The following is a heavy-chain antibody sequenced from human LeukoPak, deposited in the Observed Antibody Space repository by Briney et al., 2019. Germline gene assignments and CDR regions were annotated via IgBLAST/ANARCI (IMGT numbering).Heavy chain of an antibody. D-gene: IGHD3-3*01. CDR2: ISAYNGNT. CDR3: ARVSERITIFGAVIAYFDY. J-gene: IGHJ4*02. CDR1: GYTFTSYG. Sequence: GASVKVSCKASGYTFTSYGISWVRQAPGQGLEWMGWISAYNGNTNYAQKLQGRVTMTTDTSTSTAYMELRSLRSDDTAVYYCARVSERITIFGAVIAYFDYWGQGTLVTVSS. V-gene: IGHV1-18*01.